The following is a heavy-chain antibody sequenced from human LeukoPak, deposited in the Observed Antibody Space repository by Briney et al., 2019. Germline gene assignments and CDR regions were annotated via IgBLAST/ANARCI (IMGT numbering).Heavy chain of an antibody. CDR1: GGSISSYY. CDR3: ARCPGIAAAGTNYYYYGMDV. V-gene: IGHV4-4*07. Sequence: SETLSLTCTVSGGSISSYYWSWIRQPAGKGLEWIGRIYTSGSTNYNPSLKSRVTISVDTSKNQFSLKLSSVTAADTAVYYCARCPGIAAAGTNYYYYGMDVWGQGTTVTVSS. CDR2: IYTSGST. D-gene: IGHD6-13*01. J-gene: IGHJ6*02.